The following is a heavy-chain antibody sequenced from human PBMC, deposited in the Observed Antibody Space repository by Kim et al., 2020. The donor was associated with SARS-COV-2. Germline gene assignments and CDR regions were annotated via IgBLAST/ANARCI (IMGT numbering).Heavy chain of an antibody. V-gene: IGHV6-1*01. J-gene: IGHJ4*02. Sequence: SHTLSLTCAISGDSVSSKSAAWNWIRQSPSRGLEWLGRTYFRSKWYFDYAVSVRSRISVNPDTSKNQFSLQLNSLTPEDTAMYFCARGYYGSGSSYKDVLDYWGQGTLVTVSS. CDR1: GDSVSSKSAA. CDR2: TYFRSKWYF. D-gene: IGHD3-10*01. CDR3: ARGYYGSGSSYKDVLDY.